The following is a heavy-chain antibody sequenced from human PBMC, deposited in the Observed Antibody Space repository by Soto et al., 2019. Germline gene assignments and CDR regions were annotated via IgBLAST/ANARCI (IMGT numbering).Heavy chain of an antibody. CDR3: AREAPPGEYYYDSSGYYSLGI. D-gene: IGHD3-22*01. V-gene: IGHV1-69*13. CDR1: GGTFSSYA. CDR2: IIPIFGTA. J-gene: IGHJ4*02. Sequence: SVKVSCKASGGTFSSYAISWVRQAPGQGLEWMGGIIPIFGTANYAQKFQGRVTITADESTSTAYMELSSLRSEDTAVYYCAREAPPGEYYYDSSGYYSLGIWGQGTLVTVSS.